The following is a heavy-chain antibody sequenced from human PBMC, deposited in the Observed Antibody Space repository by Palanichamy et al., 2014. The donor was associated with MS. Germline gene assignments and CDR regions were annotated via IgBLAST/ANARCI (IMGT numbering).Heavy chain of an antibody. CDR2: IYYSGST. Sequence: QLPLQESGPGLVRPSETLSLTCTVSGGSISSNSYYWGWIRQPPGKGLEWIGSIYYSGSTYYNPSLKSRVTISVDTSKNQFSLKLSSVTAADTAVYYCARQPPSYSYGSSAYQAPRDAFDVWGQGTMVTVS. V-gene: IGHV4-39*01. CDR3: ARQPPSYSYGSSAYQAPRDAFDV. CDR1: GGSISSNSYY. D-gene: IGHD3-22*01. J-gene: IGHJ3*01.